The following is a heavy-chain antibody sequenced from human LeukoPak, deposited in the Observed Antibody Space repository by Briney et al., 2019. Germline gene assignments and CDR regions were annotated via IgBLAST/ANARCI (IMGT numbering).Heavy chain of an antibody. V-gene: IGHV3-64*01. J-gene: IGHJ4*02. CDR3: VRVDDFTYDF. CDR2: ITNDGGTT. CDR1: GFTFGSYA. D-gene: IGHD2-2*03. Sequence: PGGSLRLSCAASGFTFGSYAMHWVRQAPGKGLEYVSAITNDGGTTFYANSVKGRFTISRDNSKNTLFLQMGSLRPEDMAVYYCVRVDDFTYDFWGPGTLVTVSS.